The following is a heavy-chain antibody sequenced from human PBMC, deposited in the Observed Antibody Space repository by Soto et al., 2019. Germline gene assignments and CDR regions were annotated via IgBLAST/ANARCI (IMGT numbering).Heavy chain of an antibody. D-gene: IGHD4-17*01. CDR1: GFSLSNGRMG. J-gene: IGHJ6*02. V-gene: IGHV2-26*03. CDR2: FFSDAER. Sequence: SGPTLVNPTETLTLTCTISGFSLSNGRMGVSWIRQPPGRALERLAHFFSDAERSYSTSMQSRLTMSQDTSGTQVVLTMTNMDPQDTGTYFCARMNADSGSHYYAMDVWGPGTPVTVSS. CDR3: ARMNADSGSHYYAMDV.